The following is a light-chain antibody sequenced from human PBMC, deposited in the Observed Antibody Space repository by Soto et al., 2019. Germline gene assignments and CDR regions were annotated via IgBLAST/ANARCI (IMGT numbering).Light chain of an antibody. CDR1: QSVGRY. CDR3: QQRSNWPLT. Sequence: EIVLTQSPATLSLSPGERATLSCRASQSVGRYLAWYQQKPGQTPRLLIYDASTRATGIPARFSGSGSGTDVTLTISSLEPEDFAVYYCQQRSNWPLTFGGGTKVEIK. CDR2: DAS. V-gene: IGKV3-11*01. J-gene: IGKJ4*01.